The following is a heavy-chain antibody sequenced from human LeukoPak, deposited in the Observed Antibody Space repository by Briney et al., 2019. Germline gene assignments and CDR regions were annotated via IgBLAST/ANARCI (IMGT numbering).Heavy chain of an antibody. CDR3: ARGLVVPAAMRGSFDP. J-gene: IGHJ5*02. CDR2: MNPNSGNT. CDR1: GYTFTSYD. V-gene: IGHV1-8*03. Sequence: ASVKVSCKASGYTFTSYDINWVRQATGQGLEWMGWMNPNSGNTGYAQKFQGRVTITRNTSISTAYMELSSLRSEDTAVYYCARGLVVPAAMRGSFDPWGQGTLVTVSS. D-gene: IGHD2-2*01.